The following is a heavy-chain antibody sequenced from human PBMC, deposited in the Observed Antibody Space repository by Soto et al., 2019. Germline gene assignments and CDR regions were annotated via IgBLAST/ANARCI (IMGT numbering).Heavy chain of an antibody. D-gene: IGHD5-12*01. CDR3: AGGYEPNYFDY. V-gene: IGHV4-31*03. CDR2: IYYSGST. CDR1: GGSISSGGYY. J-gene: IGHJ4*02. Sequence: PSETLSLTCTVSGGSISSGGYYWSWIRQHPGKGLEWIGYIYYSGSTYYNPSLKSRVTISVDTSKNQFSLKLSSVTAADTAVYYCAGGYEPNYFDYWGQGTLVTVSS.